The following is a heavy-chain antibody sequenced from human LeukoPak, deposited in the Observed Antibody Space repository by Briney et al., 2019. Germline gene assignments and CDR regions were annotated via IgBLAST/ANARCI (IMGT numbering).Heavy chain of an antibody. J-gene: IGHJ6*02. CDR1: GFTVSGNY. V-gene: IGHV3-53*01. CDR2: IYSGGST. D-gene: IGHD6-6*01. CDR3: AREQLGLGGMDV. Sequence: GGSLRLSCAASGFTVSGNYVSWVRQAPGKGLEWVSVIYSGGSTYYADSVKGRFTISRDNSKNTLNLQMNSLRAEDTAVYYCAREQLGLGGMDVWGQGTTVTVSS.